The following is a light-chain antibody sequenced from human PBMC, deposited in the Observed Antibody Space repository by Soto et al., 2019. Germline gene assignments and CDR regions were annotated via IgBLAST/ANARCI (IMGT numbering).Light chain of an antibody. CDR2: GNS. V-gene: IGLV1-40*01. Sequence: QSVLRQPPSVSGAPGHRFTISCTGSSSNIGAGYDVHWYQQLPGTAPKLLIYGNSNRPSGVPDRFSGSKSGTSASLAITGLQAEDEADYYCQSYDSSLSALYVFGTGTKVTVL. CDR1: SSNIGAGYD. CDR3: QSYDSSLSALYV. J-gene: IGLJ1*01.